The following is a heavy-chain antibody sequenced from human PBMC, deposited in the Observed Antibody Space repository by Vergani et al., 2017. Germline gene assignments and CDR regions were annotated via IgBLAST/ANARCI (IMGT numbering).Heavy chain of an antibody. CDR2: IRSKANSYAT. J-gene: IGHJ4*02. D-gene: IGHD6-6*01. CDR3: TSKGSSSGY. CDR1: GFTFSGSA. V-gene: IGHV3-73*02. Sequence: EVQLVESGGGLVQPGGSLKLSCAASGFTFSGSAMHWVRQASGKGLEWVGRIRSKANSYATAYAASVKGRFTISRDDSKNTAYLQMNSPKTEDTAVYYCTSKGSSSGYWGQGTLVTVSS.